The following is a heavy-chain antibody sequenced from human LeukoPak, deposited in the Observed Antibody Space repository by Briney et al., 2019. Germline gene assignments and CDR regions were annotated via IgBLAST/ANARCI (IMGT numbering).Heavy chain of an antibody. Sequence: GGSLRLACAAPGFIFDDHGMSWVRQAPGKGLYWVSGIDWNGGSTGYADSVKGRFTISRDNAKNSLYLQMNSLRVEDTALYHCARVKLERRGGVFFDIWGQGTMVTVSS. J-gene: IGHJ3*02. CDR1: GFIFDDHG. D-gene: IGHD1-1*01. CDR3: ARVKLERRGGVFFDI. V-gene: IGHV3-20*01. CDR2: IDWNGGST.